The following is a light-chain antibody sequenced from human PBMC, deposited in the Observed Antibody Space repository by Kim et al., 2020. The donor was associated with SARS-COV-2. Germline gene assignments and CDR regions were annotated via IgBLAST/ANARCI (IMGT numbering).Light chain of an antibody. CDR1: QPISGSH. CDR3: QHYGWSPLT. CDR2: GAS. Sequence: DIVLTQSPGTLSLSPGERATLSCRSSQPISGSHLAWYQQSRGLSPRLLIYGASKRASGVEDRFSGSGSGTDFTLTINRLEPEDFAVYFCQHYGWSPLTFGQGTKVEIK. V-gene: IGKV3-20*01. J-gene: IGKJ1*01.